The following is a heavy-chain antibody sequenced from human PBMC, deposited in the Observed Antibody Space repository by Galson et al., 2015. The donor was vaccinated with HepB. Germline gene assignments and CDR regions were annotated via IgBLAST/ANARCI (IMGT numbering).Heavy chain of an antibody. J-gene: IGHJ4*02. CDR2: ISSGGSTT. CDR1: GFTFSDYY. V-gene: IGHV3-11*01. D-gene: IGHD1-26*01. Sequence: SLRLSCAASGFTFSDYYMSWIRQSPGQGLEWLAYISSGGSTTYYVDSVKGRFTISRDNAKNSLFLQMNSLRAEDTALYYCATGGIKNAIVGAPNWGQGTLVTVSS. CDR3: ATGGIKNAIVGAPN.